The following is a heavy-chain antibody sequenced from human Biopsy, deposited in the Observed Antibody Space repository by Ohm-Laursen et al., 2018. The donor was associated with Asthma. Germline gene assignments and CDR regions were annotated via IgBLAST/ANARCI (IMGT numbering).Heavy chain of an antibody. J-gene: IGHJ5*02. CDR3: ARAAITGIRGWFDP. CDR2: IDQSGYT. D-gene: IGHD1-20*01. Sequence: SDTLSLTCTVYGGYLTGHYWNWIRQPPGKGLEWIGEIDQSGYTNYNPSLKSRVTILADTSKNQFHLNLSSVTAADTAVYFCARAAITGIRGWFDPWGQGTQVTVSS. CDR1: GGYLTGHY. V-gene: IGHV4-34*01.